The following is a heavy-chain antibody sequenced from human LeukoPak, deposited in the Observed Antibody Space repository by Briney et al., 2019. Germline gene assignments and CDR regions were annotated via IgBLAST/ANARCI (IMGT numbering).Heavy chain of an antibody. CDR1: GFTFSSYS. J-gene: IGHJ3*02. CDR3: ARDFPDYYDSSGDLKDDAFDI. D-gene: IGHD3-22*01. CDR2: ISSSSSYI. Sequence: GGSLRLSCAASGFTFSSYSMNWVRQAPGKGLEWVSSISSSSSYIYYADSVKGRFTISRDNAKNSLYLQMNSLRAEDTAVYYCARDFPDYYDSSGDLKDDAFDIWGQGTMVTVSS. V-gene: IGHV3-21*01.